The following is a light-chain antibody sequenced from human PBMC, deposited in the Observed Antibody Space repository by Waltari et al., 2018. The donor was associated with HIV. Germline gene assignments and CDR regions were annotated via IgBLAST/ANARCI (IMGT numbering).Light chain of an antibody. CDR3: VVWDARLNGLV. Sequence: QSVLTRPPSASGTPGPRVTISCSASSYYIRRDAGNRYQQFPGPAPKALIYSKDQRPAGVPDRFSGSKSGTSASLAINGLQSEDEADYYCVVWDARLNGLVFGGGTKLTVL. CDR1: SYYIRRDA. J-gene: IGLJ2*01. V-gene: IGLV1-44*01. CDR2: SKD.